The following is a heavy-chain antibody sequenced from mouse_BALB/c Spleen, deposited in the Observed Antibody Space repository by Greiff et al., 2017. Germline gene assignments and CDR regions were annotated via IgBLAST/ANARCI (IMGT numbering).Heavy chain of an antibody. CDR3: ARGYYYGRAMDY. CDR1: GFTFSDYY. CDR2: ISDGGSYT. Sequence: EVMLVESGGGLVKPGGSLKLSCAASGFTFSDYYMYWVRQTPEKRLEWVATISDGGSYTYYPDSVKGRFTISRDNAKNNLYLQMSSLKSEDTAMYYCARGYYYGRAMDYWGQGTSVTVSS. V-gene: IGHV5-4*02. J-gene: IGHJ4*01. D-gene: IGHD1-1*01.